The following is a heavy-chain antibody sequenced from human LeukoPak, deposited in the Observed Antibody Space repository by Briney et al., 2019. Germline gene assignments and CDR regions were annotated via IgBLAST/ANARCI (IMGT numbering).Heavy chain of an antibody. J-gene: IGHJ3*02. CDR2: ISYDGSNK. Sequence: GGSLRLSCAASGFTFSSYGMHWVRQAPGKGLEWVAVISYDGSNKYYADSVKGRFTISRDNSKNTLYLQMNSLRAEDTAVYYCAKDLGDSSGYYYDAFDIWGLGTMVTVSS. D-gene: IGHD3-22*01. CDR3: AKDLGDSSGYYYDAFDI. CDR1: GFTFSSYG. V-gene: IGHV3-30*18.